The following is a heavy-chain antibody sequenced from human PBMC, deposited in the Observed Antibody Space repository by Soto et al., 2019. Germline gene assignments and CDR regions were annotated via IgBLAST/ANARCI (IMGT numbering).Heavy chain of an antibody. V-gene: IGHV3-23*01. Sequence: AGGSLRLSCAASGFMFENYAMIWVRQAPGKGLEWVATVRGNSYGAYYADSVRGRFIISRDNSKNTMSLRLNSLRDDDTAIYYCAKGKSENGVDWLDPWGPGTLVTVSS. D-gene: IGHD2-8*01. CDR1: GFMFENYA. J-gene: IGHJ5*02. CDR3: AKGKSENGVDWLDP. CDR2: VRGNSYGA.